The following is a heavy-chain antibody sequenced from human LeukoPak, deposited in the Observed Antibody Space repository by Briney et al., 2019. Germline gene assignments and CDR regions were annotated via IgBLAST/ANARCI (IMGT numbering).Heavy chain of an antibody. D-gene: IGHD5-18*01. CDR3: ARVNSYGYSYYYYYYMDV. CDR1: GFTVSSNY. J-gene: IGHJ6*03. CDR2: IYSGGST. Sequence: PGGSLRLSXAASGFTVSSNYMSWVRQAPGKGLEWVSVIYSGGSTYYADSVKGRFTISRDNSKNTLHLQMNSLRAEDTAVYYCARVNSYGYSYYYYYYMDVWGKGTTVTVSS. V-gene: IGHV3-53*01.